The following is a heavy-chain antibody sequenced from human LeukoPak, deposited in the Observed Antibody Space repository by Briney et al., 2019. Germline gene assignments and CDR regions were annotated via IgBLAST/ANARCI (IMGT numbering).Heavy chain of an antibody. J-gene: IGHJ4*02. CDR2: IDPSDSYT. CDR3: ARLTSVTGYGDY. Sequence: GESLKISCKGFGYRFTNYWITWVRQMPGKGLESVGRIDPSDSYTNYSPSFQGHVTTSADKSIGTAYLQWSSLQASDTAMYYCARLTSVTGYGDYWGQGTLVTVSS. CDR1: GYRFTNYW. V-gene: IGHV5-10-1*01. D-gene: IGHD3-9*01.